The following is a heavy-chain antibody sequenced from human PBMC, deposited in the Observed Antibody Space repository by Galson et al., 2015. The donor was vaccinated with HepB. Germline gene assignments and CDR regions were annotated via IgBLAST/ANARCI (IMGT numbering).Heavy chain of an antibody. CDR1: GFIISMHW. V-gene: IGHV3-7*05. D-gene: IGHD3-3*01. J-gene: IGHJ6*02. Sequence: SLRLSCAASGFIISMHWMTWVRLPPGKGLEWVANIKEDGSEENYVDSVKGRFTISRDNAKNSLYLQMNSLRVEDTAVYYCARVKREEWYQYYFHGMDAWGQGTTVTVSS. CDR3: ARVKREEWYQYYFHGMDA. CDR2: IKEDGSEE.